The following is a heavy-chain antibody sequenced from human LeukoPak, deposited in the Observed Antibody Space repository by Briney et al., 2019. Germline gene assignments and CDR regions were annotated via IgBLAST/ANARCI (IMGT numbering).Heavy chain of an antibody. Sequence: GGSLRLSCTASGFTLSNSDMNWVRQAPGKGLVWVSRINSDGSSTSYADSVKGRFTISRDNAKNSLYLQMNSLRAEDTAVYYCARDGSTVTTGDNWFDPWGQGTLVTVSS. D-gene: IGHD4-17*01. CDR2: INSDGSST. V-gene: IGHV3-74*01. CDR3: ARDGSTVTTGDNWFDP. CDR1: GFTLSNSD. J-gene: IGHJ5*02.